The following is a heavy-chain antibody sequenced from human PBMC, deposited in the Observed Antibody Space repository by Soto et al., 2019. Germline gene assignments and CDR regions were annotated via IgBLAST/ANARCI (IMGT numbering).Heavy chain of an antibody. Sequence: QVQLVQSGAEVKNPGASVKVSCKASGYTFTRYGIGWARQAPGQGLEWMGWINTYNGNTNYAQNVQGRVTLTTDTSASTAHKELRRLRSTDTAIYYCAMVDVYVTPSPQDVWGQGTTVIVSS. CDR2: INTYNGNT. CDR1: GYTFTRYG. V-gene: IGHV1-18*01. CDR3: AMVDVYVTPSPQDV. J-gene: IGHJ6*02. D-gene: IGHD3-16*01.